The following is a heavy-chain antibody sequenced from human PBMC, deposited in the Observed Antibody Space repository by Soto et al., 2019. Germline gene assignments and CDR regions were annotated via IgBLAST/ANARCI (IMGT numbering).Heavy chain of an antibody. J-gene: IGHJ4*02. D-gene: IGHD6-13*01. CDR2: IYYSGST. CDR3: ASRHSSPYFDY. CDR1: GGSISSGDYY. V-gene: IGHV4-30-4*01. Sequence: PAETLSLTCTVSGGSISSGDYYWSWIRQPPGKGLEWIGYIYYSGSTYYNPSLKSRVTISVDTSKNHFSLKLSSVTAADTAVYYCASRHSSPYFDYWGQGTLVTVSS.